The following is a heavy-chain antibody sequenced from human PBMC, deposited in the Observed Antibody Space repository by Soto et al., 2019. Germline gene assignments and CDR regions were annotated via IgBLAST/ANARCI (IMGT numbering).Heavy chain of an antibody. V-gene: IGHV3-13*01. CDR1: CFTFRNYD. J-gene: IGHJ6*02. CDR2: ITTAGDT. CDR3: ARELHGGSYGMDV. Sequence: GESLRLSFETSCFTFRNYDMHWVRQVTGKGLEWVSGITTAGDTYYAGSVKGRFTISREKAKNSLYLQMNSLSAGDTAVYYCARELHGGSYGMDVWGQGT.